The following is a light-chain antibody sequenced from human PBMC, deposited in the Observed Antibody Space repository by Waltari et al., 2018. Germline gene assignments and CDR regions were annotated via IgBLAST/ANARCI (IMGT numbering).Light chain of an antibody. Sequence: EIVLTQSPATLSLSPGERATLSCRASQSVSRNLAWYQQKPGQAPRVLIYDASTRATGIPARFSGSGSGTDFTLTISSLQPEDFATYYCQQSYSTPQTFGQGTKVEIK. J-gene: IGKJ1*01. CDR2: DAS. V-gene: IGKV3-11*01. CDR3: QQSYSTPQT. CDR1: QSVSRN.